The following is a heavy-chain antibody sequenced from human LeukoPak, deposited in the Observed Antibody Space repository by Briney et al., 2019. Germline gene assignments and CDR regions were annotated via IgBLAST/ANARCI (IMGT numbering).Heavy chain of an antibody. Sequence: GGSLRLSCAASGFTFSSYAMSWVRQAPGKGLEWVSSISSSSSYIYYADSVKGRFTISRDNAKNSLYLQMNSLRAEDTAVYYCARDLRWFFDYWGQGILVTVSS. J-gene: IGHJ4*02. D-gene: IGHD4-23*01. CDR2: ISSSSSYI. CDR3: ARDLRWFFDY. V-gene: IGHV3-21*01. CDR1: GFTFSSYA.